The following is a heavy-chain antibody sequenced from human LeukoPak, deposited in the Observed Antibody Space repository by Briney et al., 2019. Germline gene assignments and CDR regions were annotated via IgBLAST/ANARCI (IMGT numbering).Heavy chain of an antibody. D-gene: IGHD6-13*01. CDR2: TYYRSKWYN. Sequence: SQTLSLTCAISGDSVSSNSAAWNWIRQSPSRGLEWLGRTYYRSKWYNDYAVSVKSRITINPDTSKNQFSLQLNSVTPEDTAVYYCARDPIAAAARYYYYYYGTDVWGQGTTVTVSS. CDR3: ARDPIAAAARYYYYYYGTDV. CDR1: GDSVSSNSAA. V-gene: IGHV6-1*01. J-gene: IGHJ6*02.